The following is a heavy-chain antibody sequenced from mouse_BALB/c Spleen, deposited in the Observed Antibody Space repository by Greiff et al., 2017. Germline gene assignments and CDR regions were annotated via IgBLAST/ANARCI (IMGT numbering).Heavy chain of an antibody. CDR2: INPSSGYT. Sequence: VQLQQSAAELARPGASVKMSCKASGYTFTSYTMHWVKQRPGQGLEWIGYINPSSGYTEYNQKFKDKTTLTADKSSSTAYMQLSSLTSEDSAVYYCARGRELLDAMDYWGQGTSVTVSS. J-gene: IGHJ4*01. CDR1: GYTFTSYT. V-gene: IGHV1-4*02. CDR3: ARGRELLDAMDY.